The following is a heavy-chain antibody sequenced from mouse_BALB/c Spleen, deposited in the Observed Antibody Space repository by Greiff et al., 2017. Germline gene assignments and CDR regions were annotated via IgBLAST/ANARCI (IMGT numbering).Heavy chain of an antibody. CDR1: GFSLSTSGMG. D-gene: IGHD2-14*01. Sequence: QVQLKESGPGILQPSQTLSLTCSFSGFSLSTSGMGVSWIRQPSGKGLEWLAHIYWDDDKRYNPSLKSRLTISKDTSSNQVFLKITSVDTADTATYYCARRDYRYDLNWYFDVWGAGTTVTVSS. V-gene: IGHV8-12*01. CDR2: IYWDDDK. CDR3: ARRDYRYDLNWYFDV. J-gene: IGHJ1*01.